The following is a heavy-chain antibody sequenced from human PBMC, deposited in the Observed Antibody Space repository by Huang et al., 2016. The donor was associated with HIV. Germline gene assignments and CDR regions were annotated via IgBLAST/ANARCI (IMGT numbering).Heavy chain of an antibody. D-gene: IGHD5-18*01. V-gene: IGHV1-69*13. J-gene: IGHJ5*02. CDR2: IIPIFGTA. CDR1: GGTFSSYA. CDR3: ARTAYSYGFRQGYNWFDP. Sequence: QVLLVQSGAEVRKPGSSVKVSCTAFGGTFSSYAISGGRQAPGQGLEWMGGIIPIFGTANYTQKFQGRGTITVDESTNTGYMELTRLTSEDTAVYYCARTAYSYGFRQGYNWFDPWGQGTPVTVSS.